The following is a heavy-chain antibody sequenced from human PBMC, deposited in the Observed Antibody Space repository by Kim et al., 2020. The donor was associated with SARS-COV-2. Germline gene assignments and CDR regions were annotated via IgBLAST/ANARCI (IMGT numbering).Heavy chain of an antibody. J-gene: IGHJ4*02. Sequence: ASVKVSCKASGYTFTSYGISWVRQAPGQGLEWMGWISAYNGNTNYAQKLQGRVTMTTDTSTSTAYMELRSLRSDDTAVYYCARDLVFSVAADRRKRVTFDYWGQGTLVTVSS. V-gene: IGHV1-18*01. CDR1: GYTFTSYG. CDR3: ARDLVFSVAADRRKRVTFDY. CDR2: ISAYNGNT. D-gene: IGHD6-13*01.